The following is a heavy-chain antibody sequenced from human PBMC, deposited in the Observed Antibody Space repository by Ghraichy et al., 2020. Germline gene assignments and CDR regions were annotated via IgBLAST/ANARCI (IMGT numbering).Heavy chain of an antibody. Sequence: GGSLRLSCAASGFTFSNAWMSWVRQAPGKGLEWVGRIKSKTDGGTTDYAAPVKGRFTISRDDSKNTLYLQMNSLKTDDTAVYYCTTDTPYWELLSSWFDPWGQGTLVTVSS. CDR1: GFTFSNAW. V-gene: IGHV3-15*01. D-gene: IGHD1-26*01. CDR2: IKSKTDGGTT. J-gene: IGHJ5*02. CDR3: TTDTPYWELLSSWFDP.